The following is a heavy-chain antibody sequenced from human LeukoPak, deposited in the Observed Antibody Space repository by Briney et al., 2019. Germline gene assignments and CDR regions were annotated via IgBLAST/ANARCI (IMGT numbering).Heavy chain of an antibody. CDR1: RFTFRNYA. CDR3: AKQLGYCSDGSCYFPY. V-gene: IGHV3-23*01. CDR2: IGGDTGSA. J-gene: IGHJ4*02. Sequence: GGSLRLSCAASRFTFRNYAMSWVRQAPGKGLEWVSVIGGDTGSAYYADSVQGRFTISRDNSKSTLCLQMNSLRAEDTAVYYCAKQLGYCSDGSCYFPYWGQGTLVTVSS. D-gene: IGHD2-15*01.